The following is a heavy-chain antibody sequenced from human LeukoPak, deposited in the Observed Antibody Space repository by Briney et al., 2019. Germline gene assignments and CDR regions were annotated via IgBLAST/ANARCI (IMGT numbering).Heavy chain of an antibody. Sequence: SETLSLTCTVSGGSISSYYWSWIRQPPGKGLEWIGYIYYSGSTNYNPSLKRRVTPSLDTSKNQFSLKLSSVTAADTAVYYCARPTTPYYDSSGALVTLPNPAPFDLWGRGTLVTVSS. CDR1: GGSISSYY. CDR2: IYYSGST. J-gene: IGHJ2*01. V-gene: IGHV4-59*01. D-gene: IGHD3-22*01. CDR3: ARPTTPYYDSSGALVTLPNPAPFDL.